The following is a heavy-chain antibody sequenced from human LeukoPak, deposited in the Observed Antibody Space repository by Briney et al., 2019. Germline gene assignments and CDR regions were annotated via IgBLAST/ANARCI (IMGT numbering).Heavy chain of an antibody. V-gene: IGHV4-34*01. Sequence: SETLSLTCAVYGGSFSSYYWSWIRQPPGKGLEWIGEINHSGSTNYNPSLKSRVTISVDTSKNQFSLKPSSVTAADTAVYYCVRCRGYSYGRSFDYWGQGTLVTVSS. CDR1: GGSFSSYY. CDR2: INHSGST. CDR3: VRCRGYSYGRSFDY. J-gene: IGHJ4*02. D-gene: IGHD5-18*01.